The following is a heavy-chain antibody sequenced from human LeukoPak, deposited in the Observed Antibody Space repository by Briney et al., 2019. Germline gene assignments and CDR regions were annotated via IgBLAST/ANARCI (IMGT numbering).Heavy chain of an antibody. V-gene: IGHV4-59*11. CDR3: ARSDEYSSSWGYFQH. CDR1: GGSITTHW. D-gene: IGHD6-6*01. Sequence: SETLSLTCTVSGGSITTHWWSWIRQPPGKGLEWIGYIYYSGSTNYNPSLKSRVTISVDTSKNQFSLKLSSVTAADTAVYYCARSDEYSSSWGYFQHWGQGTLVTVSS. J-gene: IGHJ1*01. CDR2: IYYSGST.